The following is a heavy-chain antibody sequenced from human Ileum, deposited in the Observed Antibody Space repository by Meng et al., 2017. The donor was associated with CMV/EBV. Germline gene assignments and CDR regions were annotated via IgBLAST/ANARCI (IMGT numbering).Heavy chain of an antibody. CDR2: ISAYNGNT. Sequence: ASVKVSCKASGYTFTSYCFSWVRQPPGQGREWMGWISAYNGNTNYAQKLQGRVTTTTDTSTRTADMELRSLRSDDTAVYSCARDDTVPLDYWGQGTLVTVSS. J-gene: IGHJ4*02. CDR3: ARDDTVPLDY. D-gene: IGHD4-17*01. V-gene: IGHV1-18*01. CDR1: GYTFTSYC.